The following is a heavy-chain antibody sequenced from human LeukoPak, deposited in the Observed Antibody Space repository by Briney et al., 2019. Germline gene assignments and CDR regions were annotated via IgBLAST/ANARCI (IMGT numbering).Heavy chain of an antibody. D-gene: IGHD4-17*01. CDR2: SNSDGRST. Sequence: RPGGSLRLSCAASGFTFSRYWMQWVRQVPGKGLVWVSHSNSDGRSTSYADSVKGRFTISRDNAKNTLYLQMNSLRAEDTAVYYCARGHTAVTRHFDFWGQGTLVTVSS. J-gene: IGHJ4*02. CDR3: ARGHTAVTRHFDF. CDR1: GFTFSRYW. V-gene: IGHV3-74*01.